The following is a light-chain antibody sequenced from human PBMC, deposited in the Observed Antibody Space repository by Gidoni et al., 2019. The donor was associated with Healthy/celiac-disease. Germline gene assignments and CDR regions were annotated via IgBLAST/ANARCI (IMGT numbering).Light chain of an antibody. Sequence: EIVLTQSPATLSLSPGERATLSCRASQSVSSSYLAWYQQKPGQAPRLLIYGASSRATGIPDRFSGSGSGTDFTLTISRLEPEDFAVYYCQQYGSSPLFTFXPXTKVDIK. CDR1: QSVSSSY. CDR3: QQYGSSPLFT. V-gene: IGKV3-20*01. CDR2: GAS. J-gene: IGKJ3*01.